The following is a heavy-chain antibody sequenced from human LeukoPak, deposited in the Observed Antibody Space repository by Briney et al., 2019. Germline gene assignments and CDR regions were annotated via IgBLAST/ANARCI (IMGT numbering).Heavy chain of an antibody. D-gene: IGHD3-22*01. Sequence: SETLSLTCTVSGGSISSSSYYWGWIRQPPGKGLEWIGSIYYSGSTYYNPSLKSRVTMSVDTSKNQFSLKLSSVTAADTAVYYCAREENYYDSSGYYVYWGQGTLVTVSS. V-gene: IGHV4-39*07. J-gene: IGHJ4*02. CDR2: IYYSGST. CDR1: GGSISSSSYY. CDR3: AREENYYDSSGYYVY.